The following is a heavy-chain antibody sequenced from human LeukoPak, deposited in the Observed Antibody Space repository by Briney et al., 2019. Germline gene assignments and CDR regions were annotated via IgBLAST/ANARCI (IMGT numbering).Heavy chain of an antibody. J-gene: IGHJ5*02. CDR2: IYHSGST. V-gene: IGHV4-38-2*01. D-gene: IGHD6-19*01. Sequence: SETLSLXCAVSGYSISSGYYWGWIRQPPGKGLEWIGSIYHSGSTYYNPSLKSRVTISVDTSKNQFSLKLSSVIAADTAVYYCARHGYSSAFDPWGQGTLVTVSS. CDR3: ARHGYSSAFDP. CDR1: GYSISSGYY.